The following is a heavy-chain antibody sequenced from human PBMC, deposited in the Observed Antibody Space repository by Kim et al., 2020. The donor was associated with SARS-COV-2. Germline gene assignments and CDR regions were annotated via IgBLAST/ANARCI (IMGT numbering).Heavy chain of an antibody. CDR2: IYPGDSDI. V-gene: IGHV5-51*01. J-gene: IGHJ6*02. CDR3: ASGRSPKGGAFSWGPSGDYVYYSMDV. Sequence: GESLKISCKDSGYSFTSYWIAWVRQMPGKGLEWMGIIYPGDSDIKYSPSFQGQVTISADKSISTAYLRWSSLKASDTAMYYCASGRSPKGGAFSWGPSGDYVYYSMDVWGQGTTVTVSS. D-gene: IGHD1-26*01. CDR1: GYSFTSYW.